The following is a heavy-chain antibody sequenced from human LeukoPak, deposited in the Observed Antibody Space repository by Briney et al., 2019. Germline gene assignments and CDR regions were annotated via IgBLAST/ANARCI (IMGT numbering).Heavy chain of an antibody. CDR1: GFTFNSYA. CDR3: AKALYYDSSGPDAFDI. J-gene: IGHJ3*02. Sequence: GGSLRLSCAASGFTFNSYAMSWVRQAPGKGLEWVSAISGSGGSTYYADSVKGRFTISRDNSKNTLYLQMNSLRAEDTAVYYCAKALYYDSSGPDAFDIWGQGTMVTVSS. V-gene: IGHV3-23*01. D-gene: IGHD3-22*01. CDR2: ISGSGGST.